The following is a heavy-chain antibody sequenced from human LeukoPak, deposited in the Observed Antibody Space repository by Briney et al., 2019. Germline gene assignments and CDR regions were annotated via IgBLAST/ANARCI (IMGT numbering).Heavy chain of an antibody. V-gene: IGHV3-21*04. CDR2: IRSSTTYV. CDR3: ARDFYYDSSGYAGY. CDR1: GFTFSNYN. D-gene: IGHD3-22*01. J-gene: IGHJ4*02. Sequence: GGSLRLSCAASGFTFSNYNMNWVRQAPGKGLEWVSSIRSSTTYVYYADSVKGRFTISRDNAKNSLYLQMNSLRAEDTAVYYCARDFYYDSSGYAGYWGQGTLVTVSS.